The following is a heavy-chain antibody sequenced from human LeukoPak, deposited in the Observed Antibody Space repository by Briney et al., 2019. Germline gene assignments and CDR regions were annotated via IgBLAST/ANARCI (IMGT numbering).Heavy chain of an antibody. V-gene: IGHV1-2*06. CDR3: ARASSGAPGRLAGLTGY. Sequence: GASVKVSCKASGYTFTGYYMHWVRQAPGQGLEWMGRINPNSGGTNYAQKFQGRVTMTRDTSISTAYMELSRLRSDDTAVYYCARASSGAPGRLAGLTGYWGQGTLVTVSS. J-gene: IGHJ4*02. D-gene: IGHD6-19*01. CDR2: INPNSGGT. CDR1: GYTFTGYY.